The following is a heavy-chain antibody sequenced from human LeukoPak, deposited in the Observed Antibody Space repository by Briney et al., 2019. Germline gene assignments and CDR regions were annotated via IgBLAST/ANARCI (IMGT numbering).Heavy chain of an antibody. CDR1: GYTFTSYD. J-gene: IGHJ5*02. Sequence: ASVKVSCKASGYTFTSYDISWVRQAPGQGLEWVGWISANNGNTNYGQKLQGRVTMTIDTSTSTAYMELRSLRSDDTAVYYCARCSGGNCYSWFDPWGQGTLVTVSS. CDR2: ISANNGNT. D-gene: IGHD2-15*01. V-gene: IGHV1-18*01. CDR3: ARCSGGNCYSWFDP.